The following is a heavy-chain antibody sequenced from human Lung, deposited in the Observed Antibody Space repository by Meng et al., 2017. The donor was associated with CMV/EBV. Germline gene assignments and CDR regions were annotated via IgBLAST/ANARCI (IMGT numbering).Heavy chain of an antibody. D-gene: IGHD7-27*01. CDR3: ARLETGGGFEY. CDR2: INPNSGGT. J-gene: IGHJ4*02. V-gene: IGHV1-2*02. CDR1: GYTFTGYY. Sequence: QVHRVQSGGEVKKPGASVKVSCKASGYTFTGYYIYWVRQAPGQGLEWMGWINPNSGGTDYAQKFQGRVTMTRDTSINTAYMELNGLTSDDTAVYFCARLETGGGFEYWGQGSLVTVSS.